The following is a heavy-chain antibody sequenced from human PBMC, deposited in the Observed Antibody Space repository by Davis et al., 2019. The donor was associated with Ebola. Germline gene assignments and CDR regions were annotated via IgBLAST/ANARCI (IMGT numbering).Heavy chain of an antibody. CDR1: GDTFISYA. CDR3: ARDRGSYYRETFDI. V-gene: IGHV1-69*13. Sequence: AASVKVSCKVSGDTFISYAISWVRQAPGQGLEWMGGIIPIFGTANYAQKFQGRVTITADESTSTAYMELSSLRSEDTAVYYCARDRGSYYRETFDIWGQGTMVTVSS. D-gene: IGHD1-26*01. CDR2: IIPIFGTA. J-gene: IGHJ3*02.